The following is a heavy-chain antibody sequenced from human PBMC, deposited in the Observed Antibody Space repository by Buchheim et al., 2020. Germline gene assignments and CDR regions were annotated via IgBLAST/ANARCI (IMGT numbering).Heavy chain of an antibody. Sequence: QVQLVQSGAEVKKPGASVKVSCKASGYTFTSYYMHWVRQAPGQGLEWMGIINASGGSTNYAQKFQGRVTMTRDTSTSTAYMELRSLGSDDTAVYYCARTARLRYREINMVQEPFDFWGQGTL. D-gene: IGHD3-10*01. CDR1: GYTFTSYY. CDR2: INASGGST. J-gene: IGHJ4*02. V-gene: IGHV1-46*03. CDR3: ARTARLRYREINMVQEPFDF.